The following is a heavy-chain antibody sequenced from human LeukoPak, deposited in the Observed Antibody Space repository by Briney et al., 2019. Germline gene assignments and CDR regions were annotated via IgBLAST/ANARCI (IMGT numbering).Heavy chain of an antibody. CDR2: ISAYNGNT. V-gene: IGHV1-18*01. CDR3: ARDGASSSWYSYYFDY. CDR1: GYTFTSYG. D-gene: IGHD6-13*01. Sequence: GASVKVSCKASGYTFTSYGISWVRQAPGQGLEWMGWISAYNGNTNYAQKLQGRVTMTTDTSTSTAYMELRSLRSDNTAVYYCARDGASSSWYSYYFDYWGQGTLVTVSS. J-gene: IGHJ4*02.